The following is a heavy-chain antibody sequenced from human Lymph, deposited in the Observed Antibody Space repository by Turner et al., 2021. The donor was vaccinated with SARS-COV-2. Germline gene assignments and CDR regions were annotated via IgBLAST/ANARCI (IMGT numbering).Heavy chain of an antibody. Sequence: EVQLVESGGGLVQPGGSLRLSCAASGFTFSSYWMSWVRQAPGKWLEWVANIKQDGSEKYYVDSVKGRFTISRDNAKNSLYLQMNSLRAEDRAVYYCAREDTVMVYDYWGQGTLVTVSS. CDR2: IKQDGSEK. D-gene: IGHD5-18*01. CDR1: GFTFSSYW. V-gene: IGHV3-7*03. CDR3: AREDTVMVYDY. J-gene: IGHJ4*02.